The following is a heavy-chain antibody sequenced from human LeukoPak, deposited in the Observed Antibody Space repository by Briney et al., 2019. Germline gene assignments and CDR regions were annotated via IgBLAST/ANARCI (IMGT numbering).Heavy chain of an antibody. V-gene: IGHV1-2*02. D-gene: IGHD6-19*01. J-gene: IGHJ4*02. Sequence: ASVKVSCKASGYTFTGYYMHWVRPAPGQGLEWMGWINPNSGGTNYAQKFQGRVTMTRDTSISTAYMELSRLRSDDTAVYYCAREQWLVAINDYWGQGTLVTVSS. CDR1: GYTFTGYY. CDR2: INPNSGGT. CDR3: AREQWLVAINDY.